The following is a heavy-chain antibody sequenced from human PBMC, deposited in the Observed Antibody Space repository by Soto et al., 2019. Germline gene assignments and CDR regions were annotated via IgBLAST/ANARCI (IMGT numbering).Heavy chain of an antibody. V-gene: IGHV4-59*12. J-gene: IGHJ5*02. CDR2: INHSGST. CDR3: ARIHGYSRGWYVDWFDP. D-gene: IGHD6-19*01. CDR1: GGSISTYY. Sequence: QVQLQESGPGLVKTSETLSLTCTVSGGSISTYYWSWIRQPPGKRLEWIGEINHSGSTNYNPSLKSRVTIPGDTSQNQFPRKLSSVTAADTAVYYCARIHGYSRGWYVDWFDPWVQGTLVTVSS.